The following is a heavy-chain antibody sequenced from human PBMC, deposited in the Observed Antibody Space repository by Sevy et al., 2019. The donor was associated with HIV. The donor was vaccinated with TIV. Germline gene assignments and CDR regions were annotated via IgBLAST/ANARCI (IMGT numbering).Heavy chain of an antibody. V-gene: IGHV3-11*01. J-gene: IGHJ6*02. CDR2: ISSSGSTI. Sequence: GSLRLSCAASGFTFSDYYMSWIRQAPGKGLEWVSYISSSGSTIYYADSVKGRFTISRDNAKNSLYLQMNSLRAEDTAVYYCARDGTSGWDYYYYYGMDVWGQGTTVTVSS. D-gene: IGHD6-19*01. CDR3: ARDGTSGWDYYYYYGMDV. CDR1: GFTFSDYY.